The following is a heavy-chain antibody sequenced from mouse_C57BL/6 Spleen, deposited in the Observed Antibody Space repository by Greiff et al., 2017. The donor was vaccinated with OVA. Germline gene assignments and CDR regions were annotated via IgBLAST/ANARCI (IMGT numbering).Heavy chain of an antibody. J-gene: IGHJ2*01. D-gene: IGHD2-1*01. CDR1: GYTFTDYE. CDR2: IDPETGGT. CDR3: TRGGNPFDY. Sequence: VQLKQSGAELVRPGASVTLSCKASGYTFTDYEMHWVKQTPVHGLEWIGAIDPETGGTAYNQKFKGKAILTADKSPSTAYMELRSLTSEDSAVYYCTRGGNPFDYWGQGTTLTVSS. V-gene: IGHV1-15*01.